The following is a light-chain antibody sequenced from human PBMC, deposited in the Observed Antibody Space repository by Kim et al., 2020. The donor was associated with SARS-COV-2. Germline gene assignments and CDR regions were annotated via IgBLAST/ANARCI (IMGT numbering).Light chain of an antibody. CDR2: DAS. V-gene: IGKV3-11*01. Sequence: WSPGERAPLSGRASQSVSSYLAWYQQKPGQAPRLLIYDASNRATGIPARFSGSGSGTDFTLTISSLEPEDFAVYYCQQRSNWPPYTFGQGTKLEIK. CDR1: QSVSSY. CDR3: QQRSNWPPYT. J-gene: IGKJ2*01.